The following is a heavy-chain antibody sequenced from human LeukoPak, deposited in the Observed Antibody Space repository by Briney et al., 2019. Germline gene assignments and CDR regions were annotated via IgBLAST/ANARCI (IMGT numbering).Heavy chain of an antibody. CDR1: GGTFSTYA. CDR3: ARSFHSSGWYHDY. J-gene: IGHJ4*02. D-gene: IGHD6-19*01. V-gene: IGHV1-69*13. Sequence: ASVKVSCKASGGTFSTYAISWVRQAPGQGLEWMGGILPIFGTANYAPESQGRVTITADESTSTAYVELSSLRSEDTAVYYCARSFHSSGWYHDYWGQGTLVTVSS. CDR2: ILPIFGTA.